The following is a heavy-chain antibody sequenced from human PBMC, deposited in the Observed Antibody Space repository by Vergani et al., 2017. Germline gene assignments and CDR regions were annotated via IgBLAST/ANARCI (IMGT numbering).Heavy chain of an antibody. D-gene: IGHD3-22*01. CDR2: ISSSSSYI. V-gene: IGHV3-21*01. Sequence: EVQLVEPGGGLVKPGGSLRLSCAASGFTFSSYSMNWVRQAPGKGLEWVSSISSSSSYIYYADSVKGRFTISRDNAKNSLYLQMNSLRAEDTAVYYWARGPSPYYYDSSGYYGEVGGYWGQGTLVTVSS. J-gene: IGHJ4*02. CDR1: GFTFSSYS. CDR3: ARGPSPYYYDSSGYYGEVGGY.